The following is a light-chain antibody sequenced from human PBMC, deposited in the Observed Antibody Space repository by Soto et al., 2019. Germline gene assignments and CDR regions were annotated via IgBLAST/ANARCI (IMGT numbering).Light chain of an antibody. CDR2: DAS. CDR1: QSISSQ. V-gene: IGKV1-5*01. J-gene: IGKJ1*01. Sequence: DIQMTQSPSTLSASVGDRVTITCRASQSISSQLAWYQQKPGKAPKLLIYDASSLESGVPSRFSGSGSATEFTLTISSLQPDDFATYYCQQYNNYWTFGQGTKVDIK. CDR3: QQYNNYWT.